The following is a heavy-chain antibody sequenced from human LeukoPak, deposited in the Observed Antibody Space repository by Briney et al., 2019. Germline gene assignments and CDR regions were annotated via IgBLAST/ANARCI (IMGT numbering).Heavy chain of an antibody. CDR3: ARDRGYYDSSGYYVSAFDI. Sequence: SETLSLTCTVSGGSISSGSYYWSWIRQPAGKGLEWIGRIYTSGSTNYNPSLKSRVTISVDTSKNQFSLKLSSVTAADTAVYYCARDRGYYDSSGYYVSAFDIWGQGTMVTVSS. J-gene: IGHJ3*02. V-gene: IGHV4-61*02. CDR1: GGSISSGSYY. CDR2: IYTSGST. D-gene: IGHD3-22*01.